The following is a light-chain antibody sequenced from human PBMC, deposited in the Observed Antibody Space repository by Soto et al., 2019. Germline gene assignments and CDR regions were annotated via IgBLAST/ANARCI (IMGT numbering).Light chain of an antibody. V-gene: IGKV1-27*01. CDR2: AAS. J-gene: IGKJ1*01. CDR1: QDISNF. Sequence: DIQVTQSPSSLSASVGDRVSITCRASQDISNFLAWYQQKPGEVPKLLIYAASILQSGVPSRFSGSGSGTEFTLTISSLQPEDVATYYCQKYNSPPRTLGQGTKVDIK. CDR3: QKYNSPPRT.